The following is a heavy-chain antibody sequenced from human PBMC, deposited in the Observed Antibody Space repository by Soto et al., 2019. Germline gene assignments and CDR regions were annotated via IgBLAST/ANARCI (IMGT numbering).Heavy chain of an antibody. J-gene: IGHJ6*02. CDR1: GYTFTSYD. V-gene: IGHV1-8*01. CDR3: ARGAHYYDSSGYQKGYYYGMDV. D-gene: IGHD3-22*01. CDR2: MNPNSGNT. Sequence: QVQLVQSGAEVKKPGASVKVSCKASGYTFTSYDINWVRQATGQGLEWMGWMNPNSGNTGYAQKFQGRVTMTRNTSISPAYMELSSLRSEDTAVYYCARGAHYYDSSGYQKGYYYGMDVWGQGTTVTVSS.